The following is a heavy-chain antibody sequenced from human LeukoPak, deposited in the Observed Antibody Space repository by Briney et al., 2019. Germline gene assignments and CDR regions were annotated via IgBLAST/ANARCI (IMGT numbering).Heavy chain of an antibody. D-gene: IGHD3-22*01. CDR1: GFTFSDYY. V-gene: IGHV3-11*04. Sequence: AGGSLRLSCAASGFTFSDYYMSWIRQAPGKGLEWVSYISSSGSTIYYADSVKGRFTISRDNAKNSLYLQMNSLRAEDTAVYYCARVQYYDSSGLSAFDIWGQGTLVTVSS. J-gene: IGHJ4*02. CDR2: ISSSGSTI. CDR3: ARVQYYDSSGLSAFDI.